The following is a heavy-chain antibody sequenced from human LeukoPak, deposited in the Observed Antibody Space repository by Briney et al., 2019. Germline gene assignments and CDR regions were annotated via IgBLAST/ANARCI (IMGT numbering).Heavy chain of an antibody. CDR2: IYYSGST. Sequence: SETLSLTCTVSGGSISSYYWSWIRQLQRKGLDWIGYIYYSGSTNYNPSLKSRVTISVDTSKNQFSLKLSSVTAADTAVYYCARVTVDTAMAAYYYYYYMDVWGKGTTVTVSS. D-gene: IGHD5-18*01. V-gene: IGHV4-59*08. J-gene: IGHJ6*03. CDR3: ARVTVDTAMAAYYYYYYMDV. CDR1: GGSISSYY.